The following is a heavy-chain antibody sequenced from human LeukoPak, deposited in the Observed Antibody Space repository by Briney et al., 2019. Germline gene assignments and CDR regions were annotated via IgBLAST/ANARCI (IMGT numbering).Heavy chain of an antibody. CDR3: VRDSSGYKSFDL. J-gene: IGHJ3*01. D-gene: IGHD3-22*01. V-gene: IGHV3-48*04. CDR2: ISSSSSAI. Sequence: GGSLRLSCAASGFTFSSYAMSWVRQAPGKGLEWVTYISSSSSAINYADSVKGRFTISRDNAKNSLYLQMNSLRVEDTAVYYCVRDSSGYKSFDLWGQGTMVTVSS. CDR1: GFTFSSYA.